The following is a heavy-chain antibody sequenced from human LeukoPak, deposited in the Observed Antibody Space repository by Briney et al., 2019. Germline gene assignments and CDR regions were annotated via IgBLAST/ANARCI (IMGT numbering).Heavy chain of an antibody. J-gene: IGHJ4*02. CDR3: ARWGSTSCYDY. V-gene: IGHV3-64*02. D-gene: IGHD2-2*01. CDR1: EFTFSTYA. Sequence: PGGSLILSCAASEFTFSTYAMHWVRQAPGKGLEYVSAISTNGDSTYYADSVKGRFTISRDNSKNTLFLQMGSLRGDDMAVYYCARWGSTSCYDYWGQGTLVTVSS. CDR2: ISTNGDST.